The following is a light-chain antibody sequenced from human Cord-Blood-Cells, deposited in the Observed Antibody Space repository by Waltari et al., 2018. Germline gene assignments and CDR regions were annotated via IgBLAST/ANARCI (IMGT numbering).Light chain of an antibody. Sequence: SALTQPASVSGSPGQSITISCTGTSSDVGGYNYVSWYQQNPGKAPKLLIYDVSNRPSGVSNRFSGSKSGNTASLTISGLQAEDEAGYYCSSYTSSSTVVFGGGTKLTVL. CDR2: DVS. CDR3: SSYTSSSTVV. J-gene: IGLJ2*01. V-gene: IGLV2-14*01. CDR1: SSDVGGYNY.